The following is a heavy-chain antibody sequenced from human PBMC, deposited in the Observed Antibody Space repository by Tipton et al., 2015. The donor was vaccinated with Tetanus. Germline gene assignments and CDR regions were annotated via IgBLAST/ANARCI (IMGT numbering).Heavy chain of an antibody. CDR1: GFTFSSYS. D-gene: IGHD4-23*01. CDR2: ISSSSSYI. V-gene: IGHV3-21*01. J-gene: IGHJ4*02. CDR3: ARALDETTEVMVF. Sequence: SLRLSCAASGFTFSSYSMNWVRQAPGKGLEWVSSISSSSSYIYYADSVKGRFTISRDNAKNSLYLQMNSLRAEDTAVYYCARALDETTEVMVFWGQGALVTVSS.